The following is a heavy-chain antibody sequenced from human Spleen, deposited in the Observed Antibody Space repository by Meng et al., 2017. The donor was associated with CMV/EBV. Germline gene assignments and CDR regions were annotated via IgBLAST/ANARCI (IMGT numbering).Heavy chain of an antibody. Sequence: VQLQQWGSGLFKPSETLSLTCAVYGGSCSGSYWSWIRQPPGKGLERIGEINHSGSTNYNPSLKSRVTISVDTSKNQFSLKLSSVTAADTAVYYCASHIAAAGTGYWGQGTLVTVSS. CDR3: ASHIAAAGTGY. CDR2: INHSGST. J-gene: IGHJ4*02. CDR1: GGSCSGSY. D-gene: IGHD6-13*01. V-gene: IGHV4-34*01.